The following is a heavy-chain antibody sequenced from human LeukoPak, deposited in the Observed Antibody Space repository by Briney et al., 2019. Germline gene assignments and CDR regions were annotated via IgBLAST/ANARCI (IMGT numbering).Heavy chain of an antibody. D-gene: IGHD3-10*01. Sequence: SETLSLTCTVSGGSISSYYWSWIRQPPGKGLEWIGYIYYSGSTNYNPSLKSRVTISVDTSKNQFSLKLSSVTAADTAVYYCARTNSLYGSGTIDYWGQGTLVTVSS. CDR1: GGSISSYY. V-gene: IGHV4-59*08. CDR2: IYYSGST. CDR3: ARTNSLYGSGTIDY. J-gene: IGHJ4*02.